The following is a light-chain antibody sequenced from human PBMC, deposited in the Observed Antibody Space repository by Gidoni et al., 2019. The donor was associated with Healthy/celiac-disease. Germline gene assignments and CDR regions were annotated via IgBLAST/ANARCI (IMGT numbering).Light chain of an antibody. CDR1: QSVSSN. CDR3: QQYNNWPPWT. Sequence: EIVMTQSPATLSVSPGERATLSCRASQSVSSNLAWYQQKPCQAPRLLIYGASTRATGIPARFSGSWSGTEFTLTISSLQSEDFAVYYCQQYNNWPPWTFGQGTKVEIK. V-gene: IGKV3-15*01. J-gene: IGKJ1*01. CDR2: GAS.